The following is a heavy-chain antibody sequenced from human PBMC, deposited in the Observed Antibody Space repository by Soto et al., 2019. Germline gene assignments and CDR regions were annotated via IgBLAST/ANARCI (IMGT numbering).Heavy chain of an antibody. D-gene: IGHD3-10*01. CDR1: GGTLSDHG. V-gene: IGHV1-69*06. J-gene: IGHJ3*02. Sequence: QVQLEQSGAEVKKPGSSVEISCKASGGTLSDHGVSWLRQAPGQGLEWVGGTIPVFNTAKYAPKFQGRVTSAADKSTNIAYMELGSLRSDDTAFYYCARGVYGSGNYYTGPSAFDIWGQGTLVIVSS. CDR2: TIPVFNTA. CDR3: ARGVYGSGNYYTGPSAFDI.